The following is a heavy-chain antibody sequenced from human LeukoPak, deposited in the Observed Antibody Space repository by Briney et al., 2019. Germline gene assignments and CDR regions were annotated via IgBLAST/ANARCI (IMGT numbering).Heavy chain of an antibody. CDR1: GGSISTYY. Sequence: PSETLSLTCTVSGGSISTYYWTWIRQPPGKGLEWIGYIYNGGTTNYNPSLKNRATISIDTSKNQSSLNLRSVTPADTAVYYCAKVVRAWYVIDSWGQGTLVTVSS. J-gene: IGHJ4*02. CDR2: IYNGGTT. V-gene: IGHV4-59*01. D-gene: IGHD6-19*01. CDR3: AKVVRAWYVIDS.